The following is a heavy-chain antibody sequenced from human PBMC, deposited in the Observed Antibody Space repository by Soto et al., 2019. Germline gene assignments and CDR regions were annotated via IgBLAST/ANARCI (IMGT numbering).Heavy chain of an antibody. CDR3: AKDLRDGYSYGFFFDY. D-gene: IGHD5-18*01. V-gene: IGHV3-23*01. CDR2: ISGSGGST. J-gene: IGHJ4*02. CDR1: GFTFSSYA. Sequence: EVQLLESGGGLVQPGGSLRLSCAASGFTFSSYAMSWVRQAPGKGLEWVSAISGSGGSTYYADSVKGRFTISRDNSKNTLYLQMNSPRAEDTAVYYCAKDLRDGYSYGFFFDYWGQGTLVTVSS.